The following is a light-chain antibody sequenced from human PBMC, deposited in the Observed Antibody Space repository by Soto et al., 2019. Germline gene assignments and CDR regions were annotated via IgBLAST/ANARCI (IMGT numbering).Light chain of an antibody. J-gene: IGKJ3*01. CDR1: QGISTW. V-gene: IGKV1-12*02. Sequence: DIQMTQSPSSVSSSVGDRVTITCRASQGISTWVAWYQQKPGKAPKLLIYAASSLQSGVPSRFSGSASGTDFTLSISSLQPEDFATYYCQQANSFPFTFGPGTKVDIK. CDR3: QQANSFPFT. CDR2: AAS.